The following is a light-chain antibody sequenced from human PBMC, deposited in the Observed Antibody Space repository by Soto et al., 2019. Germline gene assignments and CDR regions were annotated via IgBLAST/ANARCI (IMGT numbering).Light chain of an antibody. Sequence: EIVLTQSPATLSLSPGERATLSCRASQSVSSYLAWYQQKPGQAPRLLIYGISKRATDIPDRFSGSGSGTEFTLTISSLQSEDFATYYCQQHGQWPITFGQGTRLEIK. V-gene: IGKV3-11*01. CDR3: QQHGQWPIT. CDR2: GIS. J-gene: IGKJ5*01. CDR1: QSVSSY.